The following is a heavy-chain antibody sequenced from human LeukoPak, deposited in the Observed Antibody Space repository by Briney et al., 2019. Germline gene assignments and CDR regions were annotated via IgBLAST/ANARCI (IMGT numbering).Heavy chain of an antibody. J-gene: IGHJ4*02. D-gene: IGHD6-6*01. CDR3: AREGSSSLMFDY. CDR1: GGSFSGYY. V-gene: IGHV4-34*01. CDR2: INHSGGT. Sequence: PSETLSLTCAVYGGSFSGYYWSRIRQPPGKGLEWIGEINHSGGTNYNPSLKSRVTISVDTSKNQFSLKLSSVTAADTAVYYCAREGSSSLMFDYWGQGTLVTVSS.